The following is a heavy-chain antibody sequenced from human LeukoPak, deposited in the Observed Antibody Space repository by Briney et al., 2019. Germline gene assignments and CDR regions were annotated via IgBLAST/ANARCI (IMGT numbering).Heavy chain of an antibody. D-gene: IGHD3-10*01. CDR2: IYTSGST. CDR1: GGSTSSYY. CDR3: ARGAYYYGSGKIFDY. J-gene: IGHJ4*02. Sequence: SETLSLTCTVSGGSTSSYYWSWIRQPAGKGLEWIGRIYTSGSTNYNPSLKSRVTMSVDTSKNQFSLKLSSVTAADTAVYYCARGAYYYGSGKIFDYWGQGTLVTVSS. V-gene: IGHV4-4*07.